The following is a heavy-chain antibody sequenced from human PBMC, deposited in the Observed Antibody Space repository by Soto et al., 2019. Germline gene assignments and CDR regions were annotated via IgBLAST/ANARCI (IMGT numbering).Heavy chain of an antibody. V-gene: IGHV4-39*01. Sequence: SETLSLTCTVSGGSISSSSYYWGWIRQPPGKELEWIGSIYYSGSTYYNPSLKSRVTISVDTSKNQFSLKLSSVTAADTAVYYCARGGEGIVVVPAAMSERGIAAADPFGEDAVDYWGQGTLVTVSS. CDR3: ARGGEGIVVVPAAMSERGIAAADPFGEDAVDY. D-gene: IGHD2-2*01. CDR2: IYYSGST. CDR1: GGSISSSSYY. J-gene: IGHJ4*02.